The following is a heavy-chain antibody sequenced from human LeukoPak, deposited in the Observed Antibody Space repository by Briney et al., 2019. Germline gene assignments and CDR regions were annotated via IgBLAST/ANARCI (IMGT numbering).Heavy chain of an antibody. CDR1: GFSFTTSW. Sequence: GGSLRLSCAASGFSFTTSWMSWVRQAPGKGLEWVASIEQDGSEKYYVDSVKGRFTISRDNARNSLFLQMNSLRAEDTAVYYCAKGHTSLAPGGQGALVTVSS. V-gene: IGHV3-7*01. J-gene: IGHJ1*01. D-gene: IGHD5-18*01. CDR2: IEQDGSEK. CDR3: AKGHTSLAP.